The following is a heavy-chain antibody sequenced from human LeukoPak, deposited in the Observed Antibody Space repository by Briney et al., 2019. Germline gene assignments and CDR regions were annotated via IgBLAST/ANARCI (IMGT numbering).Heavy chain of an antibody. CDR1: GFTFNRYW. V-gene: IGHV3-7*01. D-gene: IGHD5-18*01. J-gene: IGHJ4*02. CDR3: ARDHMDTAMVTYFDY. Sequence: GGSLRLSCAASGFTFNRYWVNWVRHTPGKGLEWVANIKQDGSEKYYVDSVKGRFTISRDNAKNSLYLQMNSLRAEDTAVYYCARDHMDTAMVTYFDYWGQGTLVTVSS. CDR2: IKQDGSEK.